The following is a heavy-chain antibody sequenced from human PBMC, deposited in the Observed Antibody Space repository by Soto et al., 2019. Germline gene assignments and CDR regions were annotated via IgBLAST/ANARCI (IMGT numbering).Heavy chain of an antibody. CDR2: INVGNGNT. CDR1: GYTFTSYA. J-gene: IGHJ4*02. V-gene: IGHV1-3*01. D-gene: IGHD2-21*02. Sequence: ASVKVSCKASGYTFTSYAMHWVRQAPGQRLEWMGWINVGNGNTKYSQKFQGRVTITRDTSASTAYMELGSLRSEDTAVYYCARSIVVVTAADYWGQGTLVTVFS. CDR3: ARSIVVVTAADY.